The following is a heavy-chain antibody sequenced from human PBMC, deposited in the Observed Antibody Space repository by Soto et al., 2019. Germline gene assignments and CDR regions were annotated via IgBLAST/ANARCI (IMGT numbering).Heavy chain of an antibody. D-gene: IGHD1-26*01. J-gene: IGHJ6*02. CDR3: ARMREEGGSYYHYYYGMDV. V-gene: IGHV2-70*01. CDR2: IDWDDDK. Sequence: ESGPTLVNPTQTLTLTCTFSGFSLSTSGMCVSWIRQPPGKALEWLALIDWDDDKYYSTSLKTRLIISKDTSKNQVVLTMTNMDPVDTATYYCARMREEGGSYYHYYYGMDVWGQGTTVTVSS. CDR1: GFSLSTSGMC.